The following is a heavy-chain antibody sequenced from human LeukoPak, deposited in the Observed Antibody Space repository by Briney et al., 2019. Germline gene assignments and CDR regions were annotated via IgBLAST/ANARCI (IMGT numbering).Heavy chain of an antibody. CDR3: ARDRGIQLWITPSGDAFDI. CDR2: IYHSGST. Sequence: PSETLSLTCTVSGYSISSGYYWGWIRQPPGKGLEWIGSIYHSGSTYYNPSLKSRVTISVDTSKNQFSLKLSSVTAADTAVYYCARDRGIQLWITPSGDAFDIWGQGTMVTVSS. D-gene: IGHD5-18*01. CDR1: GYSISSGYY. J-gene: IGHJ3*02. V-gene: IGHV4-38-2*02.